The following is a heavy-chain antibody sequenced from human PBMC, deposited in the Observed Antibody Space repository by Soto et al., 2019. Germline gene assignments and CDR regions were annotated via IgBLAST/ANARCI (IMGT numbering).Heavy chain of an antibody. Sequence: GGSLRLSCAASGFTFSSYWMHWVRQAPGKGLVWVSRINSDGSSTSYADSVKGRFTISRDNAKNTLYLQMNSLRAEDTAVYYCARVRAVAGPGDFDYWGQGTLVTVSS. J-gene: IGHJ4*02. V-gene: IGHV3-74*01. CDR3: ARVRAVAGPGDFDY. CDR2: INSDGSST. D-gene: IGHD6-19*01. CDR1: GFTFSSYW.